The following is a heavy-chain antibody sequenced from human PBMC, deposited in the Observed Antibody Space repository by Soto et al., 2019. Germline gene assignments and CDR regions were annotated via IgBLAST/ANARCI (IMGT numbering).Heavy chain of an antibody. CDR2: ISYDGSNK. D-gene: IGHD5-18*01. CDR3: AKALPVDTAMASRDAFDI. CDR1: GFTFSSYG. V-gene: IGHV3-30*18. Sequence: GGSLRLSCAASGFTFSSYGMHWVRQAPGKGLEWVAVISYDGSNKYYADSVKGRFTISRDNSKNTLYLQMNSLRAEDTAVYYCAKALPVDTAMASRDAFDIWGQGTMVTVSS. J-gene: IGHJ3*02.